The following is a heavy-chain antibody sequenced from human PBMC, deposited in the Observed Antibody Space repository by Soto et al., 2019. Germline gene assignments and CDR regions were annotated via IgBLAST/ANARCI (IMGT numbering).Heavy chain of an antibody. J-gene: IGHJ5*02. D-gene: IGHD2-15*01. CDR2: INAGNGAT. Sequence: QVQLVQSGPEEKKPGASVKVSCKASGYTFTSYPLNWLRQAPGQRPEWMGWINAGNGATKYSQKFQGRVSITRDTSASTTEMQLSRLRFDDTAVYYCATDRGVYCSGGSCSEAWFDPWGQGTLVTVSS. CDR1: GYTFTSYP. CDR3: ATDRGVYCSGGSCSEAWFDP. V-gene: IGHV1-3*05.